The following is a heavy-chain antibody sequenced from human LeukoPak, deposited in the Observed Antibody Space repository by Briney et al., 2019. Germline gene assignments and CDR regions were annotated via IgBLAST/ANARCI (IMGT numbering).Heavy chain of an antibody. V-gene: IGHV1-46*01. J-gene: IGHJ5*02. D-gene: IGHD1-26*01. Sequence: ASVKVSCKASGYTFTSYYMHWVRQAPGQGLEWMGIINPSGGSTRYAQKFQGRVTMTRDTSTSTVYMELSSLRSEDTAVYYCARDLVGGLGYPWGQGTLVTVSS. CDR2: INPSGGST. CDR3: ARDLVGGLGYP. CDR1: GYTFTSYY.